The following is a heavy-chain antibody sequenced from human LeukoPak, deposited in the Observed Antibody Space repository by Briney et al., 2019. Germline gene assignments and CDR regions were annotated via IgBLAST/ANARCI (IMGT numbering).Heavy chain of an antibody. D-gene: IGHD5-18*01. Sequence: ASVKVSCKASGYTFSDYYTHWVRQAPGQGLEWMGWMNPNSGNTGYAQKFQGRVTMTRNTSISTAYMELSSLRSEDTALYYCARVLPYTAMVDYYYYMDVWGKGTTVTISS. J-gene: IGHJ6*03. CDR2: MNPNSGNT. CDR1: GYTFSDYY. CDR3: ARVLPYTAMVDYYYYMDV. V-gene: IGHV1-8*02.